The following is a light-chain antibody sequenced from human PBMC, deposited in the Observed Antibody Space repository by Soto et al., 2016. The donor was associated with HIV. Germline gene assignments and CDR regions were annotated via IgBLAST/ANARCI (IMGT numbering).Light chain of an antibody. J-gene: IGKJ1*01. Sequence: DIQLTQSPSFLSASVGDRVTITCRASQDISTYLAWYQQKPGKAPKLLIYATSTLQSGVPSRFSGSGSGTEFFLIITALQPEDFATYHCQQLNTYPWTFGQGTKVDIK. CDR1: QDISTY. V-gene: IGKV1-9*01. CDR3: QQLNTYPWT. CDR2: ATS.